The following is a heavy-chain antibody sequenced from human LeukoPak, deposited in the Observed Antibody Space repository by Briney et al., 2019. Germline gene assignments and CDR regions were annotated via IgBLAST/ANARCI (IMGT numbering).Heavy chain of an antibody. D-gene: IGHD2-21*01. CDR3: ARVVASTSIYS. Sequence: SETLSLTCSVSRDSVSRSSYYWGWTRQPPGKGLEWFGSAYYSGLTYYNSSLKSPLQISIDTSKDQISLKLIAVSAADTALYYGARVVASTSIYSWGQGTQVTVSS. J-gene: IGHJ4*02. CDR2: AYYSGLT. CDR1: RDSVSRSSYY. V-gene: IGHV4-39*07.